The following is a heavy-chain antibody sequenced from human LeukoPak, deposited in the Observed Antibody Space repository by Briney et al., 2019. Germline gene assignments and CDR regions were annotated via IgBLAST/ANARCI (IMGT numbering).Heavy chain of an antibody. J-gene: IGHJ4*02. CDR1: GGTFSSYA. CDR2: IIPIFGTA. V-gene: IGHV1-69*05. D-gene: IGHD3-22*01. Sequence: SVKVSCKASGGTFSSYAISWVRQAPGQGLEWMGGIIPIFGTANYAQKFQGRVTITTDESTSTAYMELSSLRSEDTAVYYCARDNPGTASSGYLTDLDYWGQGTLVTVSS. CDR3: ARDNPGTASSGYLTDLDY.